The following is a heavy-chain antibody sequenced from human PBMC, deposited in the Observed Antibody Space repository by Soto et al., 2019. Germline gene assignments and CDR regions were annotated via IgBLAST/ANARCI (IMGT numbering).Heavy chain of an antibody. CDR3: ARLDYYYDSSGYLLYYYGMDV. J-gene: IGHJ6*02. D-gene: IGHD3-22*01. CDR2: IYPGDSDT. V-gene: IGHV5-51*01. CDR1: GYSFTSYW. Sequence: PGESLKISCKSSGYSFTSYWIGWVRQMPGKVLEWMGIIYPGDSDTRYSPSFQGQVTISADKSISTAYLQWSSLKASDTAMYYCARLDYYYDSSGYLLYYYGMDVWGQGXTVTVSS.